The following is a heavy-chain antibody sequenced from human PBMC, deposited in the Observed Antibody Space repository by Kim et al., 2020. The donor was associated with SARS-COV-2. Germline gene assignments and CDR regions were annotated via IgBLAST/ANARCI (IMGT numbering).Heavy chain of an antibody. CDR2: INHSGTT. CDR1: GGSFSGYY. Sequence: SETLSLICAVYGGSFSGYYWSWIRQPPGKGLEWIGEINHSGTTKYNPSLKIRVTISEDTSKNQFSLKLNSVTAADTAVYYCARKYCSGDYCYYWNGFDIWGQGTMVTVSS. J-gene: IGHJ3*02. V-gene: IGHV4-34*01. CDR3: ARKYCSGDYCYYWNGFDI. D-gene: IGHD2-15*01.